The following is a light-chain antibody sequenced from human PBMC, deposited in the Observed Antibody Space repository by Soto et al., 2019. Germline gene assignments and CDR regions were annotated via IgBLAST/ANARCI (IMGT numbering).Light chain of an antibody. J-gene: IGLJ1*01. CDR1: TSNIGAGYD. V-gene: IGLV1-40*01. CDR2: GNF. Sequence: QSVLTQPPSMSGAPGQRVTISCTGSTSNIGAGYDVHWYQRLPGTAPKLVIYGNFNRPSGVPDRFSGSKSGTSASLVISGLQAEDEADYYCQSYDRSLSVYVFGPGTKVTV. CDR3: QSYDRSLSVYV.